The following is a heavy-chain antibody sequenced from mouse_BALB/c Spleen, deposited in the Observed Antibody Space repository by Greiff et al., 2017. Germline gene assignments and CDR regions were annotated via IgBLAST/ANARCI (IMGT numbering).Heavy chain of an antibody. D-gene: IGHD1-1*01. J-gene: IGHJ3*01. Sequence: QVQLQQSGPGLVQPSQSLSITCTVSGFSLTSYGVHWVHQSPGKGLEWLGVIWSGGSTDYNAAFISRLSISKDNSKSQVFFKMNSLQANDTAIYYCAREGGSSYLFAYWGQGTLVTVSA. V-gene: IGHV2-2*02. CDR1: GFSLTSYG. CDR2: IWSGGST. CDR3: AREGGSSYLFAY.